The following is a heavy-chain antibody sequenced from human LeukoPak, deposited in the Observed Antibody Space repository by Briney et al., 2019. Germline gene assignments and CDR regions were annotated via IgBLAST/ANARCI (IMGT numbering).Heavy chain of an antibody. CDR3: ARVARRGPDPRGGGSFHFDY. J-gene: IGHJ4*02. CDR1: GFTFSSYS. CDR2: ISSSSSTI. Sequence: GGSLRLSCAASGFTFSSYSMNWVRQAPGKGLEWVSYISSSSSTIYYADSVKGRFTISRDNAKNSLYLQMNSLRAEDTAVYYCARVARRGPDPRGGGSFHFDYWGQGTLVTVSS. D-gene: IGHD2-15*01. V-gene: IGHV3-48*01.